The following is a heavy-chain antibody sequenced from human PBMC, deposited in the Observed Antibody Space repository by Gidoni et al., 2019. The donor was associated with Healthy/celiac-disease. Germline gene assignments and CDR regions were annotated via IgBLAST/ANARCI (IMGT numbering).Heavy chain of an antibody. CDR3: AKKAGGFLWFGNRIDY. D-gene: IGHD3-10*01. CDR2: ISGSGGST. V-gene: IGHV3-23*01. CDR1: GFTFRSYA. Sequence: EVQLLESGGGLVQPGGSLRLSCAASGFTFRSYAMSWVRQAPGKGLEWVSAISGSGGSTYYADSVKGRFTISRDNSKNTLYLQMNSLRAEDTAVYYCAKKAGGFLWFGNRIDYWGQGTLVTVSS. J-gene: IGHJ4*02.